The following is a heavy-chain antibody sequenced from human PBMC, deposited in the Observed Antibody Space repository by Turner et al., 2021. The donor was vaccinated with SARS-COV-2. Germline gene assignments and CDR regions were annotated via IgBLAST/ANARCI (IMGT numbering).Heavy chain of an antibody. V-gene: IGHV4-39*01. CDR2: IYYSRRT. J-gene: IGHJ6*02. CDR3: AGEVVVLATTHYGMDV. Sequence: QLQLQESGPVLVKPSETLSVTSTVPGGSISSSSYYWGWTRLPPGKGLEWIGSIYYSRRTYYNPSLKSRVTISVDTSKNQFSLKLSSVTAADTAVYYCAGEVVVLATTHYGMDVWGQGTTVTVSS. D-gene: IGHD2-21*01. CDR1: GGSISSSSYY.